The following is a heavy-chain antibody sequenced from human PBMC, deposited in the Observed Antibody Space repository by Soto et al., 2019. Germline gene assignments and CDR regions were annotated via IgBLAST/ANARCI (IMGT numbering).Heavy chain of an antibody. V-gene: IGHV3-23*01. J-gene: IGHJ3*01. CDR2: LSGSLDTA. D-gene: IGHD3-3*01. CDR3: AKDLGFPGFGVVIHAFDF. Sequence: PGGSLRLSCAASGFSLSDYAMNWVRQAPGKGLEWVATLSGSLDTAFYADSVKGRFTISRDNSKNTLYLQMNGLRADDTAIYYCAKDLGFPGFGVVIHAFDFCGQGTRGSVS. CDR1: GFSLSDYA.